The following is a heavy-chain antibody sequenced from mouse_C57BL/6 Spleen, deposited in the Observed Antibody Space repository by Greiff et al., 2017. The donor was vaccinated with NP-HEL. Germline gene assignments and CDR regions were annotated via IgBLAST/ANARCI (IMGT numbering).Heavy chain of an antibody. CDR1: GYTFTDYY. Sequence: EVQLQQSGPELVKPGASVKISCKASGYTFTDYYMNWVKQSHGKSLEWIGDINPNNGGTSYNQKFKGKATLTVDKSSSTAYMELRSLTSEDSAVYYCAKGGRLAMDYWGQGTSVTVSS. D-gene: IGHD3-3*01. V-gene: IGHV1-26*01. CDR2: INPNNGGT. CDR3: AKGGRLAMDY. J-gene: IGHJ4*01.